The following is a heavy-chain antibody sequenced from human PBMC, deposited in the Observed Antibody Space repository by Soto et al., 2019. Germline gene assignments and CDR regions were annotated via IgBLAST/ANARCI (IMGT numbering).Heavy chain of an antibody. CDR1: GYPFNKFA. Sequence: QVQLAQSGAEVKKPGASVKVSCSASGYPFNKFAIHWVRQAPGQRLEWMGWINAANGNTKYSQKFQGRVTFTTDTSATTAHMELISLRSEDTAVYYCAREGVGILRIGDDPFDVWGQGTMVTVSS. D-gene: IGHD3-16*01. CDR3: AREGVGILRIGDDPFDV. V-gene: IGHV1-3*01. CDR2: INAANGNT. J-gene: IGHJ3*01.